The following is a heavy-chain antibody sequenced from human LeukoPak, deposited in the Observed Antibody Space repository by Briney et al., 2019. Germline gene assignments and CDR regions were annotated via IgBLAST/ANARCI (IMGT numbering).Heavy chain of an antibody. Sequence: ASVKVSCKASGGTFSSYAISWVRQAPGQGLEWMGWISAYNGNTNYAQKLQGRVTMTTDTSTSTAYMELRSLRSDDTAVYYCARDGGQGGYFDWLSNEDYFDYWGQGTLVTVSS. D-gene: IGHD3-9*01. V-gene: IGHV1-18*01. CDR2: ISAYNGNT. CDR3: ARDGGQGGYFDWLSNEDYFDY. J-gene: IGHJ4*02. CDR1: GGTFSSYA.